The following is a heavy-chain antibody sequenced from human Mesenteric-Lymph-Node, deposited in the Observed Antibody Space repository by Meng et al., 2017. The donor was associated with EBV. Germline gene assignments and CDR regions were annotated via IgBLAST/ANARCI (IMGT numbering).Heavy chain of an antibody. Sequence: LKQWGAGLLKPPETLSPTCAVYGGSFSGYYWSWIRQPPGKGLEWIGEINHSGSTNYNPSLKSRVTISVDTSKNQFSLKLNSVTAADTAVYYCARLDSSGYYTGWFDPWGQGTLVTVSS. CDR1: GGSFSGYY. V-gene: IGHV4-34*01. CDR2: INHSGST. CDR3: ARLDSSGYYTGWFDP. J-gene: IGHJ5*02. D-gene: IGHD3-22*01.